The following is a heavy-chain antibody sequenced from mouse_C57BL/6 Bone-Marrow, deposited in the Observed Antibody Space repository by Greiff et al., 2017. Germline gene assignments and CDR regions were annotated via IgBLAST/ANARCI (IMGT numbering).Heavy chain of an antibody. CDR3: ARPGSPPVDFDF. CDR1: GFTFSDYY. CDR2: ISNGGGST. V-gene: IGHV5-12*01. D-gene: IGHD1-1*01. J-gene: IGHJ1*03. Sequence: EVKLVESGGGLVQPGGSLKLSCAASGFTFSDYYMYWVRQTPEKRLEWVAYISNGGGSTYYPDTVKGRFTISRDNAKNTQYLQMSRLKSEDTAMYYCARPGSPPVDFDFWGTGTTVTVSS.